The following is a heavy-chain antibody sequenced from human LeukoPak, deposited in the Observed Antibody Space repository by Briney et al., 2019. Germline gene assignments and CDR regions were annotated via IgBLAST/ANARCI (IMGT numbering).Heavy chain of an antibody. V-gene: IGHV4-59*08. D-gene: IGHD6-19*01. CDR2: IYYSGST. CDR3: ARGVAGTAHFDY. CDR1: GGSISSYY. Sequence: KSSETLSLTCTVSGGSISSYYWSWIRQPPGKGLEWIGYIYYSGSTNYNPSLKSRVTISVDTSKNQFSLKLSSVTAADTAVYYCARGVAGTAHFDYWGQGTLVTVSS. J-gene: IGHJ4*02.